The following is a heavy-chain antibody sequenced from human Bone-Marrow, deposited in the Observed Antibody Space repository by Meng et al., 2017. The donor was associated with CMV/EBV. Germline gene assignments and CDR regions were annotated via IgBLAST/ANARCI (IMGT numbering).Heavy chain of an antibody. V-gene: IGHV1-69*04. CDR1: GGTFSSYT. Sequence: KVSCKASGGTFSSYTISWVRQAPGQGLEWMGRIIPILGIANYAQKFQGRVTITADKSTSTAYMELSSLRSEDTAVYYCARDPRSRDGYEHGFDYWGQGTLVTVSS. J-gene: IGHJ4*02. CDR3: ARDPRSRDGYEHGFDY. CDR2: IIPILGIA. D-gene: IGHD5-24*01.